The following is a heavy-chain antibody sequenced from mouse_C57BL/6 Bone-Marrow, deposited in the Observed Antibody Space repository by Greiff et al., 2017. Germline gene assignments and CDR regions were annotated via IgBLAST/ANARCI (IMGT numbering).Heavy chain of an antibody. CDR1: GFTFSDYY. V-gene: IGHV5-16*01. CDR2: INYDGSST. Sequence: EVHLVESEGGLVQPGRSMKLSCTASGFTFSDYYMAWVRQVPEKGLEWVANINYDGSSTYYLDSLKSRFIISRDNAKNILYLQMSSLKSEDAATYYCARGRDTLDYWGQGTTLTVSS. D-gene: IGHD5-1-1*01. CDR3: ARGRDTLDY. J-gene: IGHJ2*01.